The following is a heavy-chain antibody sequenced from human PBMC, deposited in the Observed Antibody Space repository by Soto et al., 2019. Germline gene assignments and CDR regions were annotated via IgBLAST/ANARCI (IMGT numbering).Heavy chain of an antibody. J-gene: IGHJ4*02. Sequence: EVQLVESGGGLVKPGGSLRLSCAASGFTFSSYSMNWVRQAPGKGLEWVSSISSSSSHIYYADSVKGRFTISRDNAKNSLYLQMNSLRAEDTAVYYCASDQPGYSYGYGLGYWGQGTLVTVSS. V-gene: IGHV3-21*01. D-gene: IGHD5-18*01. CDR1: GFTFSSYS. CDR2: ISSSSSHI. CDR3: ASDQPGYSYGYGLGY.